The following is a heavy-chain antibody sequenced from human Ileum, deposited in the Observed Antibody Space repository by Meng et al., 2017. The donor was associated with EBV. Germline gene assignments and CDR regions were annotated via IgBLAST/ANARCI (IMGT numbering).Heavy chain of an antibody. CDR3: ARGNKVGDRGYDY. D-gene: IGHD1-26*01. V-gene: IGHV4-34*01. CDR1: RGSVGTQD. Sequence: PLHKRVAARSEASDTLSVACACYRGSVGTQDCWVNRQPPGKGLGSIGEINNTGSNKYNQSLKSRDTISTDTSKHQYHLKLSSENDADTAVEYCARGNKVGDRGYDYWGQGTLVTVSS. J-gene: IGHJ4*02. CDR2: INNTGSN.